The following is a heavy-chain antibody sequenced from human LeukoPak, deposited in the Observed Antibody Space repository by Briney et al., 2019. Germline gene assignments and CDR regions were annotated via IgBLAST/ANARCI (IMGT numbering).Heavy chain of an antibody. J-gene: IGHJ4*02. CDR1: GFTFSSYS. CDR3: ASGSRRFDY. CDR2: ISSSSTNI. D-gene: IGHD5-12*01. V-gene: IGHV3-48*01. Sequence: GGSLRLSCAASGFTFSSYSMNWVRQAPGKGLEWVSYISSSSTNIYYADSVKGRFTISRDNAKNSLSLQMNSLRAEDTAVYYCASGSRRFDYWGQGTLVTVSS.